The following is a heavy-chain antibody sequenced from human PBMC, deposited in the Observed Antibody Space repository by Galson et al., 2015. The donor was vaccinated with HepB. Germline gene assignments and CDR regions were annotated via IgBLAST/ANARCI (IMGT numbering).Heavy chain of an antibody. V-gene: IGHV2-26*01. J-gene: IGHJ2*01. Sequence: PALVKPTQTLTLTCTVSGFSLSNARMGVSWIRQPPGKALEWLAHIFSNDEKSYSTSLKSRLTISKDTSKSQVVLTMTNMDPVDTAAYYCARTYYDSYWYFDLWGRGTLVTVSS. D-gene: IGHD5-12*01. CDR1: GFSLSNARMG. CDR2: IFSNDEK. CDR3: ARTYYDSYWYFDL.